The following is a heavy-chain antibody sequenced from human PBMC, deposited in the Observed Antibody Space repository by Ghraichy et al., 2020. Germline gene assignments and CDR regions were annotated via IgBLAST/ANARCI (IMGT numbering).Heavy chain of an antibody. Sequence: GGSLRLSCVASGFIFSSYGMCWVRQVPGKGLEWVANIKQDGGEKYYVDSVKGRFTISRDNSKNSLYLQMNSLRAADTAVYYCARKSVLDGDYYYVFDYWGQRTLVVVSS. CDR1: GFIFSSYG. D-gene: IGHD4-17*01. CDR3: ARKSVLDGDYYYVFDY. J-gene: IGHJ4*02. V-gene: IGHV3-7*01. CDR2: IKQDGGEK.